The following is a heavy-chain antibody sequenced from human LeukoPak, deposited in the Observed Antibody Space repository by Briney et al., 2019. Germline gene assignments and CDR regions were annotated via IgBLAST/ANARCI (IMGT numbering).Heavy chain of an antibody. Sequence: ASVKVSCKVSGYTLTELSMHWVRQAPGKGLEWMGGFDPEDGETIYAQKFQGRVTMTEDTSTDTAYMELSSLRSEDTAVYYCATAGNVVVPAALQGDAFDIWGQGTMVTVSS. D-gene: IGHD2-2*01. J-gene: IGHJ3*02. CDR3: ATAGNVVVPAALQGDAFDI. CDR1: GYTLTELS. CDR2: FDPEDGET. V-gene: IGHV1-24*01.